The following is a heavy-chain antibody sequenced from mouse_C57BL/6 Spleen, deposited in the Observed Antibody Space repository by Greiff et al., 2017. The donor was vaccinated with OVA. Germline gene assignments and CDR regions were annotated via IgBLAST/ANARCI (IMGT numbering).Heavy chain of an antibody. CDR2: IDPETGGT. D-gene: IGHD2-5*01. V-gene: IGHV1-15*01. J-gene: IGHJ3*01. CDR3: TREACYSNGFAY. Sequence: QVQLQQSGAELVRPGASVTLSCKASGYTFTDYEMHWVKQTPVHGLEWIGAIDPETGGTAYNQKFKGKAILTADKSSSTAYMELRSLTSEDSAVYYCTREACYSNGFAYWGQGTLVTVSA. CDR1: GYTFTDYE.